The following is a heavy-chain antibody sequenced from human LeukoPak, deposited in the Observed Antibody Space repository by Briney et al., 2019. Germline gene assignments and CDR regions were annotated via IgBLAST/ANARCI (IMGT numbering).Heavy chain of an antibody. CDR1: GFTFSRNA. CDR2: IWYDGSNK. CDR3: VSRGGYSYGLDY. D-gene: IGHD5-18*01. V-gene: IGHV3-33*01. Sequence: GGSLRLSCAASGFTFSRNAMHWVRHAPGKGLEWVTVIWYDGSNKYYADSVKGRFTISRDNSKNTMYLQMNSLRVEETAVYYCVSRGGYSYGLDYWGQGTPVTVSS. J-gene: IGHJ4*02.